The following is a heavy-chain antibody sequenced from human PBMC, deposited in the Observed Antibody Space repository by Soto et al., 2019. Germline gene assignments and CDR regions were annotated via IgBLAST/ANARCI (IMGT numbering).Heavy chain of an antibody. D-gene: IGHD6-19*01. CDR1: GGSISSYY. V-gene: IGHV4-59*01. J-gene: IGHJ6*02. CDR2: IYYSGST. CDR3: ARDVRIAVAGTYYYYGMDV. Sequence: SETLSLTCTVSGGSISSYYWSWIRQPPGKGLEWIGYIYYSGSTNYNPSLKSRVTISVDTSKNQFSLKLSSVTAADTVVYYCARDVRIAVAGTYYYYGMDVWGQGTTVTVSS.